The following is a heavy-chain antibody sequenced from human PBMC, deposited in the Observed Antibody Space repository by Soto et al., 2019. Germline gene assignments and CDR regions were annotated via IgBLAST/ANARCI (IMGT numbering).Heavy chain of an antibody. V-gene: IGHV3-30*18. CDR2: ISYEGSHT. CDR1: GFIFSSYG. J-gene: IGHJ4*02. Sequence: QVQLVESGGGVVQPGRSLRLSCAASGFIFSSYGMHWVRQAPGKGLEWVAVISYEGSHTYYADSVKGRFTITRDNSKNTLYLQMNSLRPEDTAVYYCAKEVHCGGGSCSWSEGFDYWGQGTLLGVSS. CDR3: AKEVHCGGGSCSWSEGFDY. D-gene: IGHD2-15*01.